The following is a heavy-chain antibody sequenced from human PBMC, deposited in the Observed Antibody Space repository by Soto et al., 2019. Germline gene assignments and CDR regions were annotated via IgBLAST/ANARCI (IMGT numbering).Heavy chain of an antibody. CDR3: ARGNHRWLQLWYFDL. Sequence: QVQLVQSGAEVKKPGSSVKVSCKASGGTFSNYPISWVRQAPGQGLEWMGGIIPIFGTVNYAQKFQGRVTITADESTSTAYMELSSLRSDDTAVYYCARGNHRWLQLWYFDLWGRGTLFTVSS. D-gene: IGHD5-12*01. J-gene: IGHJ2*01. CDR1: GGTFSNYP. V-gene: IGHV1-69*12. CDR2: IIPIFGTV.